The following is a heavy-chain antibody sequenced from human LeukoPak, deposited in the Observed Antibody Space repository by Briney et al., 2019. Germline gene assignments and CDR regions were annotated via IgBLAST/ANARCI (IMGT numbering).Heavy chain of an antibody. CDR1: GYTFSGHY. CDR2: INPITGDT. V-gene: IGHV1-2*02. CDR3: ARYFAVPDGGGFDY. J-gene: IGHJ4*02. Sequence: ASVTVSCTASGYTFSGHYMHWVRQAPGQGLEWLGWINPITGDTKYAHTVQGSVTITRDTSISTVYMELSGLTSDDTAIYYCARYFAVPDGGGFDYRGQGTLVTVSS. D-gene: IGHD3-3*01.